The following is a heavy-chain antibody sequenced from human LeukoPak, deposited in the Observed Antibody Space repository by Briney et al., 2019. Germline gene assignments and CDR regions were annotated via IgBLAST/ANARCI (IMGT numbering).Heavy chain of an antibody. CDR2: INHSGST. CDR1: GGSFSGYY. J-gene: IGHJ4*02. V-gene: IGHV4-34*01. D-gene: IGHD5-18*01. CDR3: ARRGFYGYNGFDY. Sequence: SETLSLTCAVYGGSFSGYYWSWIRQPPGKGLEWTGEINHSGSTNYNPSLKSRVTISVDTSKNQFSLKLSSVTAADTAVYYCARRGFYGYNGFDYWGQGTLVTVSS.